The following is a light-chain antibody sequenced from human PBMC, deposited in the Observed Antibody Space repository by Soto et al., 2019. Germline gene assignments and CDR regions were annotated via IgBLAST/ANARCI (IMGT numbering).Light chain of an antibody. J-gene: IGLJ2*01. V-gene: IGLV2-11*01. Sequence: QSALTQPRSVSGSPGQSVTISCTGTSSDVGGYNYVSWYQQHPGKAPKLMIYNVSNRPSGVPDRFSGSKSGNTASLTISGLQAEDEADYFCSSYAGAYTIVLFGGGTKLTVL. CDR3: SSYAGAYTIVL. CDR1: SSDVGGYNY. CDR2: NVS.